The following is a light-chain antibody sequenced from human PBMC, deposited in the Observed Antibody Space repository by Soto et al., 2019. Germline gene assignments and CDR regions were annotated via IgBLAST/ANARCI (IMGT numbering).Light chain of an antibody. CDR3: QQYYSYPQIT. V-gene: IGKV1-8*01. CDR1: QGISSY. CDR2: AAS. Sequence: AIRMTQSPSSLSASTGYRVTVTCVSSQGISSYLAWYQQKPGKAPKLLIYAASTLQSGVPSRFSGSGSGTDFTLTISCLQSEDFATYYCQQYYSYPQITFGQGTRLQ. J-gene: IGKJ5*01.